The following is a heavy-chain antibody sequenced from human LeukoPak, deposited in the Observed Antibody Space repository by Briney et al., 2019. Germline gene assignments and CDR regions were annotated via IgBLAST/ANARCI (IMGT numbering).Heavy chain of an antibody. Sequence: ASVKVSCKASGYTFTGYYMHWVRQAPGQGLECMGWISGYTGDTKYAQILQGRFTVTADTSTSTAYMELRSLRSDDTAMYYCARSGRGTYYYFDLWGQGTLVTVSS. J-gene: IGHJ4*02. CDR2: ISGYTGDT. CDR3: ARSGRGTYYYFDL. CDR1: GYTFTGYY. V-gene: IGHV1-18*04. D-gene: IGHD1-26*01.